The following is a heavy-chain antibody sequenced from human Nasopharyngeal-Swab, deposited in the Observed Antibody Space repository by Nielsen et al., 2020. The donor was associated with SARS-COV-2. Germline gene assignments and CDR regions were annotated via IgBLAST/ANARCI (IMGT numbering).Heavy chain of an antibody. Sequence: SVKVSCKASGGTFSSYAISWVRQAPGQGLEWMGGIIPIFGTANYAQKFQGRVTITADESTSTAYMELSSLRSEDPAVYYCARISAAPPPYYGMDVWGQGTTVTVSS. CDR1: GGTFSSYA. CDR3: ARISAAPPPYYGMDV. V-gene: IGHV1-69*13. D-gene: IGHD6-13*01. J-gene: IGHJ6*02. CDR2: IIPIFGTA.